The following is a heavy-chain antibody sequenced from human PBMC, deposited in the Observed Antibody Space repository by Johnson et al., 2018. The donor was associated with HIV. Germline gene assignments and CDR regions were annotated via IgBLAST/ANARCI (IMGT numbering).Heavy chain of an antibody. V-gene: IGHV3-30*18. J-gene: IGHJ3*02. Sequence: QVQLVESGGGVVQPGRSLRLSCTASGFTFRSYAMHWVRQAPGKGLEWVALISYDGSNKYYADSMKGRFTISRDNYKNTLYLQVNSLTSEDTAVYYCAKDRGGSKTDGWGTDYYEFWNSYPVQDPRVVVGAFDIWGHGTMVTVSS. D-gene: IGHD3-3*01. CDR3: AKDRGGSKTDGWGTDYYEFWNSYPVQDPRVVVGAFDI. CDR2: ISYDGSNK. CDR1: GFTFRSYA.